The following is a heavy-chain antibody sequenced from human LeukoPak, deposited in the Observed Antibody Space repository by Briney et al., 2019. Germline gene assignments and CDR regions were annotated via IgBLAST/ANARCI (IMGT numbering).Heavy chain of an antibody. J-gene: IGHJ4*02. CDR1: GFTFSSYA. V-gene: IGHV3-30-3*01. D-gene: IGHD6-13*01. Sequence: PGGSLRLSCAASGFTFSSYAMHWVRQAPGKGLEWVAVISYDGSNKYYADSVKGRFTISRDNSKNTLYLQMNSLRAEDTAVYYCARQPAAAGSYFDYWGQGTLVTVSS. CDR3: ARQPAAAGSYFDY. CDR2: ISYDGSNK.